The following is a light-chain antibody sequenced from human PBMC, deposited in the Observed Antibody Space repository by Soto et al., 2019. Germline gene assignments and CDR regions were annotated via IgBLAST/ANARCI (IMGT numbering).Light chain of an antibody. J-gene: IGLJ3*02. CDR2: GNS. CDR1: SSNIGAGYD. Sequence: QSVLTQPPSVSGAPGQRVTISCTGSSSNIGAGYDVHWYQQLPGTAPKLLIYGNSNRPSGVPDRFSGSKSRTSASLAINGLQAEDEADYDCQSYDSSLSGWVFGGGTKLTVL. V-gene: IGLV1-40*01. CDR3: QSYDSSLSGWV.